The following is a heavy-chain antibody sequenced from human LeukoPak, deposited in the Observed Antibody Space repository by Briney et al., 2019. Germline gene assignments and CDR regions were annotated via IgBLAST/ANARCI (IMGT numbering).Heavy chain of an antibody. J-gene: IGHJ3*02. CDR2: ISAYNGNT. V-gene: IGHV1-18*01. D-gene: IGHD1-26*01. Sequence: ASVKVFCKASGYTFTSYGISWVRQAPGQGLEWMGWISAYNGNTNYAQKLQGRVTMTTDTSTSTAYMELRSLRSDDTAVYYCARVIVGAPGSDGAFDIWGQGTMVTVSS. CDR3: ARVIVGAPGSDGAFDI. CDR1: GYTFTSYG.